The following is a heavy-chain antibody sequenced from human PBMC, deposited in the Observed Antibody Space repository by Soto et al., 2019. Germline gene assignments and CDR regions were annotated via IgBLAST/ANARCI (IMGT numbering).Heavy chain of an antibody. Sequence: QVQLQESGPGLVKPSETLSLTCSVSGGSIISHYWSWIRQPPGKGLEWIGYIHYSGSTDYNPSLKSRLTRSVATSNHQFSLKLSSVTAAETAVYYCARGGWSLDYWGQGTLVTVSS. CDR3: ARGGWSLDY. CDR1: GGSIISHY. V-gene: IGHV4-59*11. D-gene: IGHD2-15*01. CDR2: IHYSGST. J-gene: IGHJ4*02.